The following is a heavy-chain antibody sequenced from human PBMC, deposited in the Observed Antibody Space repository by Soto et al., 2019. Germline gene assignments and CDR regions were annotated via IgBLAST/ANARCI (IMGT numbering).Heavy chain of an antibody. CDR3: ARAGKYYYGSGSPYYYGMDV. J-gene: IGHJ6*02. D-gene: IGHD3-10*01. Sequence: QVQLVQSGAEVKKPGASVKVSCKASGYTFTSYGVSWVRQAPGQGLEWMGWISGYNGNTNYAQKLQGRVTMTTDTSTSTAYMELRSPRSDDTAVYYCARAGKYYYGSGSPYYYGMDVWGQGITVTVSS. CDR1: GYTFTSYG. V-gene: IGHV1-18*04. CDR2: ISGYNGNT.